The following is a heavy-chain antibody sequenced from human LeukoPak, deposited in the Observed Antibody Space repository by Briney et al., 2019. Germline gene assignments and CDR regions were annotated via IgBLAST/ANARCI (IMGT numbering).Heavy chain of an antibody. D-gene: IGHD3-3*01. CDR2: INHSGST. V-gene: IGHV4-34*01. CDR3: ARANYDFWSGFGRSTYYMDV. J-gene: IGHJ6*03. CDR1: GGSFSGYY. Sequence: SETLSLTGAVYGGSFSGYYWSWIRQPPGKGLEWIGEINHSGSTNYNPSLKSRVTISVDTSKNQFSLKLSSVTAADTAVYYCARANYDFWSGFGRSTYYMDVWGKGTTVTVSS.